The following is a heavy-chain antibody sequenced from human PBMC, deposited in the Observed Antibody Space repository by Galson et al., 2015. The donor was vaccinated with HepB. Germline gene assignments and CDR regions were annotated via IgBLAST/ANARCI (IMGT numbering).Heavy chain of an antibody. J-gene: IGHJ4*02. V-gene: IGHV3-23*01. Sequence: SLRLSCAASGFTFSSYAMSWVRQAPGKGLEWVSAISGSGGSTYYADSVKGRFTISRDNSKNTLYLQMNSLRAEDTAVYYCAREGNSSSWPDYWGQGTLVTVSP. D-gene: IGHD6-13*01. CDR1: GFTFSSYA. CDR3: AREGNSSSWPDY. CDR2: ISGSGGST.